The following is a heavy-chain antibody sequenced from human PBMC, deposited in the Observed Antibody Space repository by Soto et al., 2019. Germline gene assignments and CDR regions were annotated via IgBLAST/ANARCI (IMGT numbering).Heavy chain of an antibody. D-gene: IGHD3-3*01. V-gene: IGHV3-9*01. CDR1: GFTLDDYA. J-gene: IGHJ6*01. CDR3: ARVFRNYDFWSGYRDYYSGMDV. CDR2: TSWNSGSI. Sequence: LRLSCADSGFTLDDYAMNSVLQAPWKVLYWVQGTSWNSGSIGYADSLKGRFTIYTDNAKNPLYLQMNRLRAEDTAVYYCARVFRNYDFWSGYRDYYSGMDVWGQGTTVT.